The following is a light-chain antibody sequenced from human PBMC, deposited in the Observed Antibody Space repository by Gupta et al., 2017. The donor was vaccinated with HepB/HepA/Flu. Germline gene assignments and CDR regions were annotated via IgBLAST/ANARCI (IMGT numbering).Light chain of an antibody. CDR3: QSYDNSLSAYVV. CDR2: VNN. J-gene: IGLJ2*01. CDR1: SSNIGAGQD. Sequence: QSVLTQPPSVSGAPGQKVTISCTGSSSNIGAGQDVHWYQQLPGTAPKPLIYVNNNRPSGVPDRFSGSKSGTSASLAITGLQAEDEADYYCQSYDNSLSAYVVFGGGTKLTVL. V-gene: IGLV1-40*01.